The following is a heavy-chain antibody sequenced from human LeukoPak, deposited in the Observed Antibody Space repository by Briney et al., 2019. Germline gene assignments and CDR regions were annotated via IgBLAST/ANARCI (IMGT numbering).Heavy chain of an antibody. CDR2: IYSSGSS. V-gene: IGHV4-4*07. Sequence: NASETLSLTCTVSGGSISNYYWSWIRQPAGKGLEWIGRIYSSGSSNYNPSLKSRVTISVDTSKNQFSLKLSSVTAADTAVYYCARLAVAGAYYYYGMDVWGQGTTVTVSS. D-gene: IGHD6-19*01. CDR3: ARLAVAGAYYYYGMDV. J-gene: IGHJ6*02. CDR1: GGSISNYY.